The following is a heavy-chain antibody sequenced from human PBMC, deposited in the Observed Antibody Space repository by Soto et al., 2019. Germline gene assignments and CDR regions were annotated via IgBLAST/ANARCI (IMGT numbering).Heavy chain of an antibody. J-gene: IGHJ4*02. D-gene: IGHD3-16*02. CDR1: GGSISSYY. Sequence: SETLSLTCTVSGGSISSYYWSWIRQPPGKGLEWIGYIYYSGSTNYNPSLKSRVTISVDTSKNQFSLKLSSVTAADTAVYYCARQSNPATYYDYIWGSYRGMAFDYWGQGTLVTVSS. V-gene: IGHV4-59*08. CDR2: IYYSGST. CDR3: ARQSNPATYYDYIWGSYRGMAFDY.